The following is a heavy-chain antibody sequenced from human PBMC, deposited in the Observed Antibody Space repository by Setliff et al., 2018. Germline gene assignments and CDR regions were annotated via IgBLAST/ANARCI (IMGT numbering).Heavy chain of an antibody. CDR2: IYPGDSDT. V-gene: IGHV5-51*01. Sequence: GESLTISCKGSGYRFSSHWIGWVRQMPGKGLEWMGIIYPGDSDTRYSPSFQGQVTISADKSISTAYLQWSSLKASDTAMYYCASSSGSSSNDAFDIWGQGTTGTV. CDR3: ASSSGSSSNDAFDI. D-gene: IGHD1-26*01. CDR1: GYRFSSHW. J-gene: IGHJ3*02.